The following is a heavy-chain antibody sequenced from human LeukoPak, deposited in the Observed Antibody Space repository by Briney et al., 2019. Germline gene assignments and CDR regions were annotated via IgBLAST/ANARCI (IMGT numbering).Heavy chain of an antibody. CDR3: ARDRNGVLLWFGELLNY. V-gene: IGHV3-11*04. CDR2: ISSSGSTI. J-gene: IGHJ4*02. CDR1: GFTFSDYY. D-gene: IGHD3-10*01. Sequence: GGSLRLSCAASGFTFSDYYMSWIRQAPGKGLEWVSYISSSGSTIYYADSVKGRFTISRDSAKNSLYLQMNSLRAEDTAVYYCARDRNGVLLWFGELLNYWGQGTLVTVSS.